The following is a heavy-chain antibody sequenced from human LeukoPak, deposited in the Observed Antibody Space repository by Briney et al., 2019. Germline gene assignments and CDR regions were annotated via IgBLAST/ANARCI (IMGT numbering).Heavy chain of an antibody. CDR3: ARVDTVMAYYFDL. CDR1: GFTVSTNC. J-gene: IGHJ4*02. V-gene: IGHV3-53*04. Sequence: GGSLRLSCAASGFTVSTNCMTWVRQAPGKGLEWVSTIYSGGTTYYADSVMGRFTISRHNSRNTLYLQMNSLTAADTAVYYCARVDTVMAYYFDLWGQGTLVTVSS. D-gene: IGHD5-18*01. CDR2: IYSGGTT.